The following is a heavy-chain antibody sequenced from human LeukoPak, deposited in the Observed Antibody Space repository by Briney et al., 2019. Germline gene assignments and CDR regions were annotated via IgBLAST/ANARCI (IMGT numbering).Heavy chain of an antibody. CDR3: ARDGYYDFWSGYFSPAAGVLDY. Sequence: ASVKVSCKASGYTFTGYYMHWVRQASGQGLEWMGWINPNSGGTNYAQKFQGRVTMTRDTSISTAYMELSRLRSDDTAVYYCARDGYYDFWSGYFSPAAGVLDYWGQGTLVTVSS. J-gene: IGHJ4*02. D-gene: IGHD3-3*01. CDR2: INPNSGGT. CDR1: GYTFTGYY. V-gene: IGHV1-2*02.